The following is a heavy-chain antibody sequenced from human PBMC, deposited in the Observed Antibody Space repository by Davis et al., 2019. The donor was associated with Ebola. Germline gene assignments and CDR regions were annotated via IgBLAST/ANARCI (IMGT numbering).Heavy chain of an antibody. Sequence: SVKVSCKASGGTFSSYAISWVRQAPGQGLEWMGRIIPILGIANYAQKLQGRVTMTTDTSTSTAYMELRSLRSDDTAVYYCASRYSGSYYLTAFDIWGQGTMVTVSS. V-gene: IGHV1-69*04. CDR1: GGTFSSYA. CDR2: IIPILGIA. J-gene: IGHJ3*02. D-gene: IGHD1-26*01. CDR3: ASRYSGSYYLTAFDI.